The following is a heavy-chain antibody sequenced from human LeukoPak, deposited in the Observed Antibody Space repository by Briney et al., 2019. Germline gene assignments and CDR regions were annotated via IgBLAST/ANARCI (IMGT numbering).Heavy chain of an antibody. D-gene: IGHD1-26*01. CDR3: VRDLRGSDDF. CDR2: MNPKSGNT. V-gene: IGHV1-8*01. J-gene: IGHJ4*02. CDR1: GYTFTSYD. Sequence: GASVKVSRKASGYTFTSYDINWVRQATGQGLEWMAWMNPKSGNTGSAQHFQGRVTLTQNIAISTAYLEVRNLKSEDTAVYYCVRDLRGSDDFWGQGTLVTVTS.